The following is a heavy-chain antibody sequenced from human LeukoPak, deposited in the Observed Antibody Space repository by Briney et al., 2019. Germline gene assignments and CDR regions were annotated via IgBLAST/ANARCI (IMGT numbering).Heavy chain of an antibody. D-gene: IGHD4-17*01. CDR3: AKDRDYGASGYYFDY. Sequence: GGSLRLSCAASGFTFSSYWMSWVRQAPGKGLEWVANIKQDGSEKYYVDSVKGRFTISRDNAKNSLCLQMNSLRAEDTSVYYCAKDRDYGASGYYFDYWGQGTLVTVSS. J-gene: IGHJ4*02. CDR1: GFTFSSYW. CDR2: IKQDGSEK. V-gene: IGHV3-7*01.